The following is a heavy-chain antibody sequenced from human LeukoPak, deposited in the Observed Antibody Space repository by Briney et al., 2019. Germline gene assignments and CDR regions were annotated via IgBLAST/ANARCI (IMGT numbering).Heavy chain of an antibody. V-gene: IGHV3-23*01. CDR1: GFTFSSYA. Sequence: PGGSLRLSCAASGFTFSSYAMSWVRQAPGKGLEWVSAISGSGGSTYYADSVKGRFTISRDNSKNTLYLQMNSLRAEDTAVYYCAREKNYDSSGYYYFDYWGQGTLVTVSS. CDR2: ISGSGGST. D-gene: IGHD3-22*01. J-gene: IGHJ4*02. CDR3: AREKNYDSSGYYYFDY.